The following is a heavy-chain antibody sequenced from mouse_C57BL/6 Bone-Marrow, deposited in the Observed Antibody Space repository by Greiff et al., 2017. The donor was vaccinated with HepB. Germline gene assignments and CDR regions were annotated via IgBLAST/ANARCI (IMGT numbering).Heavy chain of an antibody. D-gene: IGHD4-1*02. CDR3: ATQLRRYWYFDV. Sequence: EVQLQQSGGGLVKPGGSLKLSCAASGFTFSDYGMHWVRQAPEKGLEWVAYISSGSSTIYYADTVKGRFTISRDNAKNTLFLQMTSLRSEDTAMYYCATQLRRYWYFDVWGTGTTVTVSS. V-gene: IGHV5-17*01. J-gene: IGHJ1*03. CDR1: GFTFSDYG. CDR2: ISSGSSTI.